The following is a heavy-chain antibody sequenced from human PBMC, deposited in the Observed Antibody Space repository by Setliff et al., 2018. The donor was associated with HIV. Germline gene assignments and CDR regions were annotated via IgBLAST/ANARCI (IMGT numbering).Heavy chain of an antibody. CDR3: ARDFSGTYYGDIDY. J-gene: IGHJ4*02. D-gene: IGHD1-26*01. V-gene: IGHV1-3*01. CDR1: GYTFKTYG. CDR2: INVGKGNT. Sequence: GASVKVSCKASGYTFKTYGMHWVRQAPGQSLEWMAWINVGKGNTKYSQNFQGRLTVTGDTSASTVDMELSSLTHEDTAVYYCARDFSGTYYGDIDYWGQGTLVTV.